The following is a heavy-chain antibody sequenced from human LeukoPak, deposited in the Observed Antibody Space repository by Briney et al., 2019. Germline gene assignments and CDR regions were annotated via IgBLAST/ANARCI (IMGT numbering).Heavy chain of an antibody. CDR3: ARAPPSDYGDYNHDY. CDR2: INHSGST. Sequence: PSETLSLTCAVYGGSFSGYYWSWIRQPPGKGLEWIGEINHSGSTNYNPSLKSRVTISVDTSKNQFSLKLSSVTAADTAVYYCARAPPSDYGDYNHDYWGQGTLVTVSS. J-gene: IGHJ4*02. D-gene: IGHD4-17*01. CDR1: GGSFSGYY. V-gene: IGHV4-34*01.